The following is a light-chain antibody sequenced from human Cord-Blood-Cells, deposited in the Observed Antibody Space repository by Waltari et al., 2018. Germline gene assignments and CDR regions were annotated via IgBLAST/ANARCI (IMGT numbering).Light chain of an antibody. CDR2: AAS. CDR3: QQCYRTPWT. CDR1: QSISSY. V-gene: IGKV1-39*01. J-gene: IGKJ1*01. Sequence: DIQMTQSPSSLSASVGDRVTITCRASQSISSYLNWYQQKPGKAPKLLIYAASRLQSGVPSRFSGSGSGSDCTLTISSLQPEDFATYYCQQCYRTPWTFGKGTKVEIK.